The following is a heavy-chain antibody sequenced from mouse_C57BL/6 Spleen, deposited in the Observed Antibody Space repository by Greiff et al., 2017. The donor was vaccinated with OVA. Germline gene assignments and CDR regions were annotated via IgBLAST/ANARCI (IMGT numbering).Heavy chain of an antibody. CDR2: ISPGGGST. CDR1: GFTFSDYY. V-gene: IGHV5-12*01. CDR3: ERQDYDAWFAY. J-gene: IGHJ3*01. D-gene: IGHD2-4*01. Sequence: EVKVEESGGGLVQPGGSLKLSCAASGFTFSDYYMYWVRQTPGKRLEWVAYISPGGGSTYYPDTVKGRFTISRDNAKNTLYLQSSRLKSEDTAMYYCERQDYDAWFAYWGQGTLVTVSA.